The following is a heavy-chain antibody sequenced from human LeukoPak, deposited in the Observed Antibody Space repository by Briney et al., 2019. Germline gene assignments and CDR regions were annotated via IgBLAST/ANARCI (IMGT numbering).Heavy chain of an antibody. D-gene: IGHD6-13*01. V-gene: IGHV7-4-1*02. Sequence: ASVKVSCKASGRTFTNYAINWVRQAPGQGLEWMGWINTNTGNPTYAQGFTGRFVFTLDTSISTAYLQISSLKAEDTAVYYCARGAIAAAGSGFDYWGQGTLVTVSS. J-gene: IGHJ4*02. CDR2: INTNTGNP. CDR1: GRTFTNYA. CDR3: ARGAIAAAGSGFDY.